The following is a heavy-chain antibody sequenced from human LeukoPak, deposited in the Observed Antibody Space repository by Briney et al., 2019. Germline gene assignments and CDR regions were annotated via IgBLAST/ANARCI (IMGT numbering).Heavy chain of an antibody. V-gene: IGHV3-23*01. Sequence: PGGSLTLSCAASGFPFSRYAMSWVRQTPERGLEWVSVISGSDGSRYYADSVKGRFTISRDDSRNTVYLQMNDLRAEDTAVYYCAKQVSCDTTTCYSGMPPDYWGQGTLVTVSS. CDR2: ISGSDGSR. CDR3: AKQVSCDTTTCYSGMPPDY. J-gene: IGHJ4*02. D-gene: IGHD2/OR15-2a*01. CDR1: GFPFSRYA.